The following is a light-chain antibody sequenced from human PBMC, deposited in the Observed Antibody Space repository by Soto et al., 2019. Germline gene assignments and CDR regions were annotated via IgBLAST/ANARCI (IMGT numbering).Light chain of an antibody. CDR3: SSYACSSNV. CDR2: EVN. Sequence: QSALTQPPSASGSPGQSVAISCTGTSSDVGGYNYVSWYQQHPGKAPKLMIYEVNKRPSGVPDRFPGYRSGNTASLTVSGLQAEYESYDSGSSYACSSNVFGPGTKLTVL. CDR1: SSDVGGYNY. J-gene: IGLJ1*01. V-gene: IGLV2-8*01.